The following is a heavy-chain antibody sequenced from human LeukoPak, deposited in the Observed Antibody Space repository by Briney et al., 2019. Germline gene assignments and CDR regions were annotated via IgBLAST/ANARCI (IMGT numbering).Heavy chain of an antibody. CDR2: IIPIFGTA. CDR3: ARRDYYDSSGYVYAFDI. D-gene: IGHD3-22*01. CDR1: GGTFSSYA. V-gene: IGHV1-69*13. Sequence: GASVKVSCKASGGTFSSYAISWVRQAPGQGLEWMGGIIPIFGTANYAQKFQGRVTITADESTSTAYMELSSLRSEDTAVYYCARRDYYDSSGYVYAFDIWGQGTMVTVSS. J-gene: IGHJ3*02.